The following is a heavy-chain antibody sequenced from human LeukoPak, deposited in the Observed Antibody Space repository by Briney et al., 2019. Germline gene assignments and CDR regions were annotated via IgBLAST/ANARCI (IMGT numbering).Heavy chain of an antibody. CDR3: ARYYYDSSGPIFDY. D-gene: IGHD3-22*01. CDR1: GGSISSSSYY. CDR2: IYYSGST. V-gene: IGHV4-39*01. Sequence: TSETLSLTCTVSGGSISSSSYYWGWIRQPPGKGLEWIGSIYYSGSTYYNPSLKSRVTISVDTSKNQFSLKLSSVTAADTAVYYCARYYYDSSGPIFDYWGQGTLVTVSS. J-gene: IGHJ4*02.